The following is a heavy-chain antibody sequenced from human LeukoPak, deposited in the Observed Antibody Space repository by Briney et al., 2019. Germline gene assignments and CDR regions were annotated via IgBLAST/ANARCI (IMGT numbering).Heavy chain of an antibody. CDR1: GYTFTSYG. CDR3: ARARGTITGGYFDY. Sequence: ASVKVSCKASGYTFTSYGISWVRQAPGQGLEWMGWISAYNGNTNYAQKLQGRVTITTDTSTSTAYMELRSLRSDDTAVYYGARARGTITGGYFDYWGQGTLVTVSS. J-gene: IGHJ4*02. CDR2: ISAYNGNT. V-gene: IGHV1-18*01. D-gene: IGHD5-24*01.